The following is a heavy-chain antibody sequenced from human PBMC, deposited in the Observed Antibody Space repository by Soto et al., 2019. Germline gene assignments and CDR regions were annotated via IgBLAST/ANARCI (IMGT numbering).Heavy chain of an antibody. CDR1: GFTFDDYA. Sequence: EVQLVESGGGLVQPGRSLRLSCAASGFTFDDYAMHWVRQVPGKGLQWVSGLSWNGVTIGYAASVKGRFTTSRANAKKSLYLQMNGVRPDATALYYCAALRAYDSSDSSGFHYGMDVWGLGTTVTVS. V-gene: IGHV3-9*01. CDR2: LSWNGVTI. J-gene: IGHJ6*02. CDR3: AALRAYDSSDSSGFHYGMDV. D-gene: IGHD3-22*01.